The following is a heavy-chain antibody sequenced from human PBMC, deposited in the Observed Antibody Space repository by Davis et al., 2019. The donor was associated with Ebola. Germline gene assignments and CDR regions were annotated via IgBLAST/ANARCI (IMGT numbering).Heavy chain of an antibody. CDR3: AKVSSGITIFGVVNPENYYYMDV. V-gene: IGHV3-30*18. CDR1: GFTFSSYG. D-gene: IGHD3-3*01. J-gene: IGHJ6*03. CDR2: ISYDGSNK. Sequence: GESLKISCAASGFTFSSYGMHWVRQAPGKGLEWVAVISYDGSNKYYADSVKGRFTISRDNSKNTLYLQMNSLRAEDTAVYYCAKVSSGITIFGVVNPENYYYMDVWGKGTTVTVSS.